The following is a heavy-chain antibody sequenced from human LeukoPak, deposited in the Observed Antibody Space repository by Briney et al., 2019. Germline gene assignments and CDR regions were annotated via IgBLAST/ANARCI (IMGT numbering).Heavy chain of an antibody. CDR3: ARGVCSSTSCIAGDFDY. J-gene: IGHJ4*02. Sequence: GASVKVSCKASGYTFTSCGISWVRQAPGQGLEWMGWISAYNGNTNYAQKLQGRVTMTTDTSTSTAYMELRSLRSDDTAVYYCARGVCSSTSCIAGDFDYWGQGTLVTVSS. D-gene: IGHD2-2*01. CDR2: ISAYNGNT. CDR1: GYTFTSCG. V-gene: IGHV1-18*01.